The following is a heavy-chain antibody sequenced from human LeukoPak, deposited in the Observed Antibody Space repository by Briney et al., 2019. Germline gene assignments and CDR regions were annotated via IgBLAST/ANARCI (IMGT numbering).Heavy chain of an antibody. D-gene: IGHD6-13*01. Sequence: GGSLRLSCAASGFNFSTHGMHWVRQAPGKGLEWVAVIWYDGSIKNYADSVKGRFTISRDNSKNTVYLQMDSLRAEDTALYYCARGQQLVKTDWGQGTLVTVSS. CDR3: ARGQQLVKTD. CDR2: IWYDGSIK. J-gene: IGHJ4*02. CDR1: GFNFSTHG. V-gene: IGHV3-33*01.